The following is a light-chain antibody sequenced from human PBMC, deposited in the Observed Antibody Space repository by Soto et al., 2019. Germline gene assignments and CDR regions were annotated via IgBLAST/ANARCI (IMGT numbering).Light chain of an antibody. CDR1: QSVFYSSNTKTY. CDR3: QQYYSTPPT. Sequence: DIVMTQSPDSLAVSLGERATINCKSSQSVFYSSNTKTYLAWYQQKPGQPPKLLIHWASTRESGVPDRFSGRGSGTDFSLTISSLQAEDVAVYYCQQYYSTPPTFGQGTRVEI. V-gene: IGKV4-1*01. CDR2: WAS. J-gene: IGKJ1*01.